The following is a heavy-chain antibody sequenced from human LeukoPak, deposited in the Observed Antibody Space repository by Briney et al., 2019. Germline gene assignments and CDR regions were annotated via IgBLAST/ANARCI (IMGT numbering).Heavy chain of an antibody. J-gene: IGHJ4*02. V-gene: IGHV1-18*01. Sequence: GASVKVSCKTSGYNFVNYGVSWVRQAPGQGLEWMGWISAVNGDANSAHKFRGRLSITMDTSTSTAYMELRSLRSDDTALYFCARDYKSSCSGATCLYFDYWGQGTLVTVSS. CDR2: ISAVNGDA. CDR1: GYNFVNYG. D-gene: IGHD2-15*01. CDR3: ARDYKSSCSGATCLYFDY.